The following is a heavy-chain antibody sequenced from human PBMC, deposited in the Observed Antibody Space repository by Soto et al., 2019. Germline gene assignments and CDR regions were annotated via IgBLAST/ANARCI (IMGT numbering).Heavy chain of an antibody. J-gene: IGHJ6*02. D-gene: IGHD2-8*01. CDR2: ISYAGGNI. CDR3: ARRGSSYFTNGVCRPYGMDV. V-gene: IGHV3-30-3*01. Sequence: QVQLVESGGGVVQPGRSLRLSCAASGFSFSSYAMHWVRQAPCKGLEWVAVISYAGGNIYYGDPVKGRFTISRDNSKNALYLQMNSLRAEDSAVYYCARRGSSYFTNGVCRPYGMDVWGQGNTVTDSS. CDR1: GFSFSSYA.